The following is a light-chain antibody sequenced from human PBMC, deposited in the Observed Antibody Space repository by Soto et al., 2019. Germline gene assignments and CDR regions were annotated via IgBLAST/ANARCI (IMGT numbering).Light chain of an antibody. CDR2: DVS. J-gene: IGLJ2*01. Sequence: QSALTQPASVSGSPGQSITISCTGTSSDVGGYNYVSWYQQYPGKAPKLMIYDVSNRPSGVSNRFSGSKSGNTASLTISGLQAEDEADYYCSSHTSSSTLGVFGGGTQLTVL. CDR1: SSDVGGYNY. V-gene: IGLV2-14*01. CDR3: SSHTSSSTLGV.